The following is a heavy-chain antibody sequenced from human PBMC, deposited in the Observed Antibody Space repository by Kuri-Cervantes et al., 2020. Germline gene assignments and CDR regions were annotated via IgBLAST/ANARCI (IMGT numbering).Heavy chain of an antibody. D-gene: IGHD2-21*02. CDR3: ARLMVTATIDAFDI. V-gene: IGHV4-4*02. J-gene: IGHJ3*02. Sequence: SCAASGFTLSNFWMSWVRQAPGKGLEWIGEINHSGSTNYNPSLKSRVTISVDTSKNQFSLKLSSVTAADTAVYYCARLMVTATIDAFDIWGQGTMVTVSS. CDR2: INHSGST. CDR1: GFTLSNFW.